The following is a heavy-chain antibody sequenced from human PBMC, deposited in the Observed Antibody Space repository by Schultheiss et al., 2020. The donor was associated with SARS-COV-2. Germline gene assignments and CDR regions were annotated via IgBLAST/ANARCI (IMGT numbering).Heavy chain of an antibody. CDR3: ARGGVVGATTLGAWFDP. CDR2: INHSGST. D-gene: IGHD1-26*01. Sequence: GSLRLSCTASGFTFGDYAMSWVRQAPGKGLEWIGEINHSGSTNYNPSLKSRVTISVDTSKNQFSLKLSSVTAADTAVYYCARGGVVGATTLGAWFDPWGQGTLVTVSS. CDR1: GFTFGDYA. J-gene: IGHJ5*02. V-gene: IGHV4-34*01.